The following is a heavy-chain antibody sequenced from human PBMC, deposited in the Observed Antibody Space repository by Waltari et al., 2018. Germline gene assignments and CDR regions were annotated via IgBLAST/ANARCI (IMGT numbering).Heavy chain of an antibody. CDR2: INPKSGDT. J-gene: IGHJ4*02. Sequence: QVQLVQSGAAVKKSGASVKVTCKASGYTFTEFFIHWVRQAPGQGLAWMGRINPKSGDTSYAQRFQGRVTMTGDTSISTAYMEVTGLRSDDTAIYYCARSGGGTTSFGVAEWGQGSLVTVSS. D-gene: IGHD3-3*01. V-gene: IGHV1-2*06. CDR1: GYTFTEFF. CDR3: ARSGGGTTSFGVAE.